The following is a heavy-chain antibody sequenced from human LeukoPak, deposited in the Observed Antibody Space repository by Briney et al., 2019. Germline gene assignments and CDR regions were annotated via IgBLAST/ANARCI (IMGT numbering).Heavy chain of an antibody. CDR1: GGSISSYY. CDR3: ARDLLIRGWLFDAFDI. J-gene: IGHJ3*02. D-gene: IGHD3-9*01. CDR2: IYTSGST. Sequence: PSETLSLTCTVSGGSISSYYWSWIRQPAGKGLEWIGRIYTSGSTNYNPSLKSRVTMSVDTSKNQFSLKLSSVTAADTAVYYCARDLLIRGWLFDAFDICGQGTMVTVSS. V-gene: IGHV4-4*07.